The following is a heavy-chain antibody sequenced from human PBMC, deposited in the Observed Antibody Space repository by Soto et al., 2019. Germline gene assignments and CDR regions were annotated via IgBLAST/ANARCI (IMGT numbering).Heavy chain of an antibody. J-gene: IGHJ5*02. CDR3: ARVSLGPRYSAGTGWFDP. D-gene: IGHD1-26*01. V-gene: IGHV1-69*06. CDR1: GGAVSDYV. Sequence: QVHLVQSGAEVKKPGTSVRVSCKASGGAVSDYVIAWVRQAPGQGPEWMGGIIPSFGTANYAQTFLGRVTMTADKSTNSAYVELDSLPYEDTAVYYCARVSLGPRYSAGTGWFDPGGQGTLVTVSS. CDR2: IIPSFGTA.